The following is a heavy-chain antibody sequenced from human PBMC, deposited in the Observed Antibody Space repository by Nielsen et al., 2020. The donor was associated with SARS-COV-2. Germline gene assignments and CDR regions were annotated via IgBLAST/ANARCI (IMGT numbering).Heavy chain of an antibody. CDR3: ARSCLYSSSWRLTYYGMDV. D-gene: IGHD6-13*01. CDR1: GGSISSYYW. Sequence: LRLSCTVSGGSISSYYWSWIRQPPGKALEWLALIDWDDDKYYSTSLKTRLTISKDTSKNQVVLTMTNMDPVDTATYYCARSCLYSSSWRLTYYGMDVWGQGTTVTVSS. V-gene: IGHV2-70*01. CDR2: IDWDDDK. J-gene: IGHJ6*02.